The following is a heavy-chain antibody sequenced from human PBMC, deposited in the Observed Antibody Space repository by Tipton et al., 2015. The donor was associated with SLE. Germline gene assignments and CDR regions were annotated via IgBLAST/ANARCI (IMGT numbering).Heavy chain of an antibody. CDR3: ARDGLREGMDV. J-gene: IGHJ6*02. V-gene: IGHV4-59*01. Sequence: TLSLTCTVSGGSISSFYWSWIRQPPEKGLEWIGHIYYSGSTNYNPSRKSRVTISVDTSNNQFSLKLSSVTAADTAVYYCARDGLREGMDVWGQGTTVTVSS. CDR2: IYYSGST. D-gene: IGHD2-15*01. CDR1: GGSISSFY.